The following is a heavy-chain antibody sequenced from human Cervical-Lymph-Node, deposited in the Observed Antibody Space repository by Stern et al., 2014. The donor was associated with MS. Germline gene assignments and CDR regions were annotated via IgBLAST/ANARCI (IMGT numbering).Heavy chain of an antibody. D-gene: IGHD6-6*01. V-gene: IGHV3-30*18. Sequence: QVQLVESGGGVVQPGRSQRLSCAASGFTFSSNGMHWVRQAPGKGLEWVAVITYDGSNTYYADSVKGRFTISRDNSKNTLYLQMNSLRVEDTAVYYCAKAKYASSPFDSWGQGTLVTVSS. J-gene: IGHJ4*02. CDR2: ITYDGSNT. CDR3: AKAKYASSPFDS. CDR1: GFTFSSNG.